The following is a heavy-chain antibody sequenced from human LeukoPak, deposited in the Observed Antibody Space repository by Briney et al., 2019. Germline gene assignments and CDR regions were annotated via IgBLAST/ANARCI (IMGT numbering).Heavy chain of an antibody. D-gene: IGHD3-22*01. CDR2: IYHSGST. J-gene: IGHJ4*02. CDR3: ARRHYYDEAYYFDY. V-gene: IGHV4-38-2*02. CDR1: GYSISSGYY. Sequence: SETLSLTCTVSGYSISSGYYWGWIRQPPGKGLEWIGSIYHSGSTYYNPSLKSRVTISVDTSKNQFSLKLSSVTAADTAVYYCARRHYYDEAYYFDYWGQGTLVTVSS.